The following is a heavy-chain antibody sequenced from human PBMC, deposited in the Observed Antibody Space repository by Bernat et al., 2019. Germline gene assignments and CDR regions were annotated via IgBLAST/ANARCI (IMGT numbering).Heavy chain of an antibody. CDR2: IYYSGST. CDR1: GGSISSGGYY. Sequence: QVQLQESGPGLVKPSQTLSLTCTVSGGSISSGGYYWSWIRQHPGQGLEWIGYIYYSGSTYYNPSLKSLVTISVDTSKNQFSLKLSSVTAADTAGYYGARGMSGYCSSTSCYTGGFDYWGQGTLVTVSS. V-gene: IGHV4-31*01. J-gene: IGHJ4*02. CDR3: ARGMSGYCSSTSCYTGGFDY. D-gene: IGHD2-2*02.